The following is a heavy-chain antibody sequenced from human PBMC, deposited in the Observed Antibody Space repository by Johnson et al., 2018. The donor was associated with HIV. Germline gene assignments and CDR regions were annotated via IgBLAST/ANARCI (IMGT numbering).Heavy chain of an antibody. CDR3: AKERGISGGFDF. V-gene: IGHV3-66*01. CDR2: IYSDGST. Sequence: MQLVESGGGLVQPGGSLRLSCAASGFTVSSNYMSWVRQAPGKGLEWVSLIYSDGSTYYADSVKGRFTISRDHSKNMVYLQMKSLRAEDTAVYYCAKERGISGGFDFWGQGTRVTVSS. CDR1: GFTVSSNY. J-gene: IGHJ3*01. D-gene: IGHD2-15*01.